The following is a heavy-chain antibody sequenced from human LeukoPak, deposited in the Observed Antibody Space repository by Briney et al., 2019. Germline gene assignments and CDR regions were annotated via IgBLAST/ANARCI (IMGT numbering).Heavy chain of an antibody. CDR1: GYSFTSYW. Sequence: GESLKISCKGSGYSFTSYWIGWVRQMPGKGLEWMGIIYPGDSDTRYSPSLQGQVPISADTSISTAYLQWSSLKASATAMYYCARQRVGRDGYNQTDYYFDYWGQGTLVTVSS. CDR2: IYPGDSDT. D-gene: IGHD5-24*01. J-gene: IGHJ4*02. CDR3: ARQRVGRDGYNQTDYYFDY. V-gene: IGHV5-51*01.